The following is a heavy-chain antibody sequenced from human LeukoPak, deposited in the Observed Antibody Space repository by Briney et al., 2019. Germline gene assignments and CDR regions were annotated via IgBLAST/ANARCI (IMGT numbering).Heavy chain of an antibody. D-gene: IGHD1-26*01. CDR3: AREVKWELPDY. Sequence: GGSLRLSCAASGFTFSSYEMNWVRQAPGKGLEWVSYITADGTNKYDADSVKGRFTISRDNAKNSLYLQMNSLGVDDTAMYYCAREVKWELPDYWGQGTLVTVSS. CDR2: ITADGTNK. CDR1: GFTFSSYE. V-gene: IGHV3-48*03. J-gene: IGHJ4*02.